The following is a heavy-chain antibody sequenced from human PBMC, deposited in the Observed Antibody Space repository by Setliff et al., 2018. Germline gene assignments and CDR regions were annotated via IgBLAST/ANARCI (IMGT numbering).Heavy chain of an antibody. J-gene: IGHJ3*01. CDR2: IYPGDSDT. V-gene: IGHV5-51*01. CDR3: ATLGTVVVDAFDF. D-gene: IGHD2-15*01. Sequence: GPSLKISCKGSGYSFARYSIGWVRQTPGKGLEWMGIIYPGDSDTRYSPSVQGRVTISADKSISTAYLQWSSLKASDTAMYYCATLGTVVVDAFDFWGQGTRVTVSS. CDR1: GYSFARYS.